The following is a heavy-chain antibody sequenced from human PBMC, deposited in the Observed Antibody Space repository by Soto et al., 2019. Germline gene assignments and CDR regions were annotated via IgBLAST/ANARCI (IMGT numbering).Heavy chain of an antibody. CDR2: IARDRRGE. D-gene: IGHD3-3*01. J-gene: IGHJ1*01. CDR3: AQDENQNYDVDH. Sequence: QVQLVESGGGVVQPGGSLTISCVGSGFNFANFGIHWIRQAPGKGLEWVAIIARDRRGEHVADAVKGRFAISKDNSKNTVYLPMTCLRPGDTAVYHCAQDENQNYDVDHWGQGTLVTVST. V-gene: IGHV3-30*18. CDR1: GFNFANFG.